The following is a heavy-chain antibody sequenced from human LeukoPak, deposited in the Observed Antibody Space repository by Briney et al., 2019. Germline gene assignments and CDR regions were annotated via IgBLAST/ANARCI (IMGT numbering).Heavy chain of an antibody. CDR3: ARVRAYSSGLYGYFQH. D-gene: IGHD6-19*01. V-gene: IGHV4-34*01. CDR2: INHSGST. J-gene: IGHJ1*01. CDR1: GGSFSGYY. Sequence: SETLSLTCAVYGGSFSGYYWSWIRQPPGKGLEWIGEINHSGSTNYNPSLKSRVTISVDTSKNQFSLKLSSVTAADTAVYYYARVRAYSSGLYGYFQHWGQGTLVTVSS.